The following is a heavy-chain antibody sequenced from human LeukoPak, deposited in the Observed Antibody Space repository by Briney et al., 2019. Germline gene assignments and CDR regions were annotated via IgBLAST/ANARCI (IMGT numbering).Heavy chain of an antibody. Sequence: GSSVKVSCKASGGTFSSYSVNWVRQAPGQGLEWMGGSIPLFGRANYAQKFQGRVTMTTDESTRTAFMEPSGLTSQDTAVYYCARDVADESSGYYSSWGQGTVVIVSS. D-gene: IGHD3-22*01. J-gene: IGHJ4*02. CDR1: GGTFSSYS. CDR2: SIPLFGRA. V-gene: IGHV1-69*05. CDR3: ARDVADESSGYYSS.